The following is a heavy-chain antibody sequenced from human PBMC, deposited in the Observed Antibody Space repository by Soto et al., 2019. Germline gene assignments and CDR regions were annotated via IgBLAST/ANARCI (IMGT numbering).Heavy chain of an antibody. J-gene: IGHJ4*02. CDR3: ARERSSSWYGGSYYFAY. D-gene: IGHD6-13*01. Sequence: SETLSLACTVSGGSISSSSYYWGWIRQPPGKGLEWIGSIYYSGGTYYNPSLKSRVTISVDTSKNQFSLKLSSVTAADTAVYYCARERSSSWYGGSYYFAYWGQGTLVTVSS. V-gene: IGHV4-39*02. CDR1: GGSISSSSYY. CDR2: IYYSGGT.